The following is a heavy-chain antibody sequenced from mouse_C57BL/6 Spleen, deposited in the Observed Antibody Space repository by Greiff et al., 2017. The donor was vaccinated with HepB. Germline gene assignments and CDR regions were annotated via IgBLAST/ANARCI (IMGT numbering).Heavy chain of an antibody. Sequence: VQLQQSGAELVRPGASVKLSCKASGYTFTDYYINWVKQRPGQGLEWIARIYPGSGNTYYNEKFKGKATLTAETSSSTAYMQLSSLTSEDSAVYFCAGGHDGYWFAYWGQGTLVTVSA. CDR1: GYTFTDYY. CDR2: IYPGSGNT. CDR3: AGGHDGYWFAY. J-gene: IGHJ3*01. V-gene: IGHV1-76*01. D-gene: IGHD2-3*01.